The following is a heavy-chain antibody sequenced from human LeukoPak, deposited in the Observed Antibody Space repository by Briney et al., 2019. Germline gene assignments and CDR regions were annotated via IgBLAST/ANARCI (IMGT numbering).Heavy chain of an antibody. Sequence: GGSLRLSCAASGLTFSSYGMHWVRQAPGKGLEWVAVIWYDGSNKYYADSVKGRFTISRDNSKNTLYLQMNSLRAEDTAVYYCARDVPHYYYDSSGYLFDYWGQGTLVTVSS. V-gene: IGHV3-33*01. CDR3: ARDVPHYYYDSSGYLFDY. J-gene: IGHJ4*02. D-gene: IGHD3-22*01. CDR1: GLTFSSYG. CDR2: IWYDGSNK.